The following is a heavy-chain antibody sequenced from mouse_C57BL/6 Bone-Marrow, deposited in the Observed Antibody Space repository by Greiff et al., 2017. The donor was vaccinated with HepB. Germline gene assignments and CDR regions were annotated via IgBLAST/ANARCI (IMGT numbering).Heavy chain of an antibody. D-gene: IGHD2-4*01. CDR3: ASPYYDYDEGAFDY. CDR2: IYPRSGNT. Sequence: VMLVESGAELARPGASVKLSCKASGYTFTSYGISWVKQRTGQGLEWIGEIYPRSGNTYYNEKFKGKATLTADKSSSTAYMELRSLTSEDSAVYFCASPYYDYDEGAFDYWGQGTTLTVSS. V-gene: IGHV1-81*01. J-gene: IGHJ2*01. CDR1: GYTFTSYG.